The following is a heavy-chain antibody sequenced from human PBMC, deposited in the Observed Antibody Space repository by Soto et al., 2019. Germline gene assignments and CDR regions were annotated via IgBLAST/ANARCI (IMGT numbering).Heavy chain of an antibody. V-gene: IGHV3-30*18. CDR1: GFTFSSYG. J-gene: IGHJ6*02. CDR3: AKGGGSSWYYYYGMDV. D-gene: IGHD6-13*01. Sequence: QVQLVESGGGVVQPGRSLRLSCAASGFTFSSYGLHWVRQAPGKGLEWVAVISYDGSNTYYADSVKGRFTISRDNSKNTLYLQMNSLRAEDTAVYYCAKGGGSSWYYYYGMDVWGQGTMVTVSS. CDR2: ISYDGSNT.